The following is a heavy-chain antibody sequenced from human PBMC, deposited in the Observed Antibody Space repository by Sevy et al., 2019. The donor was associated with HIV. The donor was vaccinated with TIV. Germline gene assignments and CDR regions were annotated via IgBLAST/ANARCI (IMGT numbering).Heavy chain of an antibody. D-gene: IGHD2-15*01. CDR1: GYTFSTYR. V-gene: IGHV1-18*01. Sequence: ASVKVSCKVSGYTFSTYRITWVRQAPGQGLEWMGRISPHNGDTNYARKLQGKVSMTTDTSMTTAYMELRGLTSDDTALYYCARAFCSGGRCYSLAYWGQGTLVTVSS. CDR3: ARAFCSGGRCYSLAY. CDR2: ISPHNGDT. J-gene: IGHJ4*02.